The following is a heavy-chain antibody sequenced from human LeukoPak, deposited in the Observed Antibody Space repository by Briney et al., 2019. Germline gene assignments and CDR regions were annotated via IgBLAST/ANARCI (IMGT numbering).Heavy chain of an antibody. J-gene: IGHJ4*02. Sequence: KPGGSLRLSCAASGFTFSSYNMNWVRQAPGKGLEWVSSISSSSGFIYYADSMKGRFTISRDNAKNSLYLQMNSLRAEDTAVYYCVTRTGTFYYFDYWGQGTLVTVSS. CDR1: GFTFSSYN. CDR3: VTRTGTFYYFDY. V-gene: IGHV3-21*01. CDR2: ISSSSGFI. D-gene: IGHD1-1*01.